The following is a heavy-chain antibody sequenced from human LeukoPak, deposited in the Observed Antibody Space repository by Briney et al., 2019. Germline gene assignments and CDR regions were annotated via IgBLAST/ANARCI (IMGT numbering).Heavy chain of an antibody. D-gene: IGHD1-26*01. V-gene: IGHV3-53*04. CDR2: IYGGGST. CDR3: SRLVGATYFDY. CDR1: GFTVSSKY. Sequence: GGSLRLSCAASGFTVSSKYMTWVRQAPGKGLEWVSVIYGGGSTYYADSVKGRFTISRQTSKNTLYLQMNGLRAEDTAVYYCSRLVGATYFDYWGQGTLVTVSS. J-gene: IGHJ4*02.